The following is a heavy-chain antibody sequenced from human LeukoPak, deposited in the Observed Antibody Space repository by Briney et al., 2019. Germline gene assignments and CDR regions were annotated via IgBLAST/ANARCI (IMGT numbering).Heavy chain of an antibody. Sequence: ASVKVSCKASGYTFTSYGISWVRQAPGQGLEWMGWISAYNGNTNYAQKLQGRVTMTTDTSTSTAYMELRSLRSDDTAVYYCARLAYGSGSYHPPNFDYWGQGTLVTVSS. V-gene: IGHV1-18*01. CDR2: ISAYNGNT. J-gene: IGHJ4*02. CDR1: GYTFTSYG. D-gene: IGHD3-10*01. CDR3: ARLAYGSGSYHPPNFDY.